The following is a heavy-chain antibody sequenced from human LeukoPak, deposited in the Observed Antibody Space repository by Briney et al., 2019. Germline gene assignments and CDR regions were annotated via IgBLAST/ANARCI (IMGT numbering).Heavy chain of an antibody. CDR3: ARWVHGDYDYYYGMDV. CDR2: IYYSGST. J-gene: IGHJ6*02. D-gene: IGHD4-17*01. V-gene: IGHV4-31*03. CDR1: GGSISSGGYY. Sequence: PSETLSLTCTVSGGSISSGGYYWSWIRQHPGKGLEWIGYIYYSGSTYYNPSLKSRVTISVDTSKNQFSLKLSSVTAADTAVYYCARWVHGDYDYYYGMDVWGQGTTVTVSS.